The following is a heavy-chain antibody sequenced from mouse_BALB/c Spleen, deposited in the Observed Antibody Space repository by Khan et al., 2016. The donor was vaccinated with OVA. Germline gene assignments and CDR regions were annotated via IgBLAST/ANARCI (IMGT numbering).Heavy chain of an antibody. CDR3: ARYGSRNHYAMNY. V-gene: IGHV3-2*02. J-gene: IGHJ4*01. CDR2: ISYSGGT. Sequence: EVQLVESGPGLVKPSQSLSLTCTVTGYSITSDYAWNWIRQFPGNKLEWMGYISYSGGTNYNPSLKSRISITRDTSKNQFFLQLNSVTTEDTATYYSARYGSRNHYAMNYWGQGTTVTVSS. CDR1: GYSITSDYA. D-gene: IGHD2-2*01.